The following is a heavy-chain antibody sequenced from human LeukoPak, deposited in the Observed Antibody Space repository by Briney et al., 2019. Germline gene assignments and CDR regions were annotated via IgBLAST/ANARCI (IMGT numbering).Heavy chain of an antibody. V-gene: IGHV1-8*01. Sequence: GASVKVSCKASGYTFTSYDIYWVRQATGQGLEWMGWMNPNSGNTGYAQKFQGRVTMTRNTSISTAYMELSSLRSEDTAVYYCARVRKQWLVLDYWGQGTLVTVSS. CDR3: ARVRKQWLVLDY. D-gene: IGHD6-19*01. J-gene: IGHJ4*02. CDR2: MNPNSGNT. CDR1: GYTFTSYD.